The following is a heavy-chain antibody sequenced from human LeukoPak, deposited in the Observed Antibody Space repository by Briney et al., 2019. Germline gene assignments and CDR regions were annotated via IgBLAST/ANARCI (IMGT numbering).Heavy chain of an antibody. Sequence: SVKVSCKASGGTFSSYAISWVRQAPGQGLEWMGRIIPIFGTANYAQKFQGRVTITADESTSTAYMELSSLRSEDTAVYYCARDPTPRITIFGVVPSLGYWGQGTLVTVSS. CDR3: ARDPTPRITIFGVVPSLGY. D-gene: IGHD3-3*01. CDR2: IIPIFGTA. J-gene: IGHJ4*02. V-gene: IGHV1-69*13. CDR1: GGTFSSYA.